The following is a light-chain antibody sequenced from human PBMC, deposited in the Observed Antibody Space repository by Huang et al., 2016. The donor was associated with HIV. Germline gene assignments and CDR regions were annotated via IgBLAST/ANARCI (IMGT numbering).Light chain of an antibody. V-gene: IGKV4-1*01. CDR3: QQHYSTPWT. Sequence: DIVMTQSPDSLAVPLGERATISCVSSQSVLYSANKKHLPMNCLAWYQKKPGQPPKLLIDWASSRATGVPDRFSGSGSGTDFTLTISSLQAEDVAVYYCQQHYSTPWTFGQGTKVEIK. CDR2: WAS. CDR1: QSVLYSANKKHLPMNC. J-gene: IGKJ1*01.